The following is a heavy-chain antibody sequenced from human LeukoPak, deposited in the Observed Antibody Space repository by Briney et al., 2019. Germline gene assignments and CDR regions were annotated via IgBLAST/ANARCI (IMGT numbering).Heavy chain of an antibody. V-gene: IGHV3-21*01. Sequence: GGSLRLFCAASGFTFSSYSMNWVRQAPGKGLEWASSISSSSSYIYYADSVKGRFTISRDNAKNSLYLQMNSLRAEDTAVYYCARSSGKVRAFDIWGQGTMVTVSS. CDR1: GFTFSSYS. J-gene: IGHJ3*02. D-gene: IGHD6-6*01. CDR3: ARSSGKVRAFDI. CDR2: ISSSSSYI.